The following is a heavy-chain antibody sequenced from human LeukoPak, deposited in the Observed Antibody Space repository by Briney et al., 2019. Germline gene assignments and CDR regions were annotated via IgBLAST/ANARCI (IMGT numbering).Heavy chain of an antibody. CDR3: ARHYCSGGSCYGVFDY. D-gene: IGHD2-15*01. Sequence: APVKVSCKASGYTFTGYYMHWVRQAPGQGLEWMGRIIPILGIANYAQKFQGRVTITADKSTSTAYMELSSLRSEDTAVYYCARHYCSGGSCYGVFDYWGQGTLVTVSS. CDR2: IIPILGIA. J-gene: IGHJ4*02. V-gene: IGHV1-69*02. CDR1: GYTFTGYY.